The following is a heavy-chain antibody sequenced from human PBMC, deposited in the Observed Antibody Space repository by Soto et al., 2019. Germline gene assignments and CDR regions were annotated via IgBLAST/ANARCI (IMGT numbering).Heavy chain of an antibody. V-gene: IGHV3-23*01. CDR3: AKEQWLDY. J-gene: IGHJ4*02. D-gene: IGHD6-19*01. Sequence: EVQLLESGGGLVQPGGSLRLSCATSGFTFSTYAMTWVRQAPGKGLEWVSTNSGSGDTTYYADSVKGRFTISRDNSRNTLYLQMNSLRAEDTAVYYCAKEQWLDYWGQGTLVTVSS. CDR1: GFTFSTYA. CDR2: NSGSGDTT.